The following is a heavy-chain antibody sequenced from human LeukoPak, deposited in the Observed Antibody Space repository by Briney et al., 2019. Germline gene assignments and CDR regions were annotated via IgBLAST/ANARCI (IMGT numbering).Heavy chain of an antibody. V-gene: IGHV4-38-2*02. CDR3: ARHVVGYSGYETFDY. CDR1: GYSISSGYY. D-gene: IGHD5-12*01. Sequence: SETLSLTCTVSGYSISSGYYWGWIRQPPGKGLEWIGSIYHSGSTYYNPSLKSRVTISVDTSKNQFSLKLSSVTAADTAVYYCARHVVGYSGYETFDYWGQGTLVTVSS. J-gene: IGHJ4*02. CDR2: IYHSGST.